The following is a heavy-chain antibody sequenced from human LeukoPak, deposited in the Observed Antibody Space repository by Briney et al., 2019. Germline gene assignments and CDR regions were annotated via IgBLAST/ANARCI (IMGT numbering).Heavy chain of an antibody. CDR1: GGSISSYY. J-gene: IGHJ4*02. CDR3: ARGSVVVPAAWPPRYYFDY. D-gene: IGHD2-2*01. V-gene: IGHV4-59*01. CDR2: IYYSGST. Sequence: ASETLSLTCTVSGGSISSYYWSWIRQPPGKGLEWIGYIYYSGSTNYNPSLKSRVTISVDTSKNQFSLKLSAVTAADTAVYYCARGSVVVPAAWPPRYYFDYWGQGSLVSVCS.